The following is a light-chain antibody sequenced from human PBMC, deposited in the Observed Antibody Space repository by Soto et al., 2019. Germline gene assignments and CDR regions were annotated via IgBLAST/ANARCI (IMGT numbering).Light chain of an antibody. CDR2: VND. J-gene: IGLJ1*01. CDR3: AAWDDSPNVFYV. CDR1: NSNIGSNN. Sequence: QSVLTQQPSVSGTPGQRVTISCSGSNSNIGSNNVNWYQQLPGTAPKLLICVNDQRPSGVPDRFSGSKSGNSASLTISGLQSEDEAEYYCAAWDDSPNVFYVFGTGTKLTVL. V-gene: IGLV1-44*01.